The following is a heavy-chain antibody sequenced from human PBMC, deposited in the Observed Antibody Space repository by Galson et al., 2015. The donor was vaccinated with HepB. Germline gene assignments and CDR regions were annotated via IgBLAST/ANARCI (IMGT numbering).Heavy chain of an antibody. CDR2: FDPEDGET. Sequence: SVKVSCKVSGYTLTELSINWVRQAPGKGLEWMGGFDPEDGETIYAQKFQGRVTMTEDTSTDTAYMELSSLRSEDTAMYYCATDRSGYYSLDYWGQVTLVTVSS. CDR3: ATDRSGYYSLDY. CDR1: GYTLTELS. D-gene: IGHD3-22*01. J-gene: IGHJ4*02. V-gene: IGHV1-24*01.